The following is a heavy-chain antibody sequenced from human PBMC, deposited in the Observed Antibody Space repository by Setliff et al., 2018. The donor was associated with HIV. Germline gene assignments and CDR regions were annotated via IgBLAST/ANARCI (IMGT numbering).Heavy chain of an antibody. Sequence: PGGSLRLSCEASGFNFSASAIHWVRQAPGKGLEWVANIKQDGSEKYYVDSVKGRFTISRDNAKNSLFLQMSSLRVEDTAVYYCVILSYSSGWGQGTQVTVSS. CDR1: GFNFSASA. CDR3: VILSYSSG. CDR2: IKQDGSEK. V-gene: IGHV3-7*03. D-gene: IGHD1-26*01. J-gene: IGHJ4*02.